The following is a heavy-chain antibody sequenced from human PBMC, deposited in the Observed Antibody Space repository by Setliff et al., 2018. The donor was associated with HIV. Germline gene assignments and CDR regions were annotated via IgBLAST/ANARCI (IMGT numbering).Heavy chain of an antibody. J-gene: IGHJ1*01. CDR3: ASRGIVVVTMSMPDEFFVH. CDR1: GGSISSTSYY. Sequence: SETLSLTCSVSGGSISSTSYYWGWIRQPPGKGLEWIGNVYYTGSTYYNPPLKSRVTISVDRSRNQFSLTLNSVTAADTATYYCASRGIVVVTMSMPDEFFVHWGHGTLVTAPQ. V-gene: IGHV4-39*01. CDR2: VYYTGST. D-gene: IGHD2-21*02.